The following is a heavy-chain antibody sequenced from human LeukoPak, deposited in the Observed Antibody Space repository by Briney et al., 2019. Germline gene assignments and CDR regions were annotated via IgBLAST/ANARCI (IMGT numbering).Heavy chain of an antibody. D-gene: IGHD3-10*01. J-gene: IGHJ5*02. Sequence: PGGSLRLSCAASGFTVSSNYMSWVRQAPGKGLEWVSVIYSGGSTYYADSVKGRFTISRDNSKNTLYLQMNSLRAEDTAVYYCARDRGSGRRWFDPWGQGTLVTVSS. CDR1: GFTVSSNY. CDR3: ARDRGSGRRWFDP. CDR2: IYSGGST. V-gene: IGHV3-53*01.